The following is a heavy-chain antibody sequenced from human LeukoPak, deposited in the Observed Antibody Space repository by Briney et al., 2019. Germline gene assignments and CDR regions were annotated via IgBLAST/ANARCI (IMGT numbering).Heavy chain of an antibody. CDR3: AKGVDIVVVPAAMRWLRSFLYFDY. CDR2: ISGSGGST. J-gene: IGHJ4*02. CDR1: GFTFSSYA. Sequence: GGSLRLSCAASGFTFSSYAMSCVRQAPGTRLEYVSAISGSGGSTYYADSVKCRFTISRDNSKNTLYLQMNSLRAEDTAVYYCAKGVDIVVVPAAMRWLRSFLYFDYWGQGTLVTVSS. V-gene: IGHV3-23*01. D-gene: IGHD2-2*03.